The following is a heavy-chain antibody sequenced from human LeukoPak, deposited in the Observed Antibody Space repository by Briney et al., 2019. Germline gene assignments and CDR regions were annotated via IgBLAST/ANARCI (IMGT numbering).Heavy chain of an antibody. J-gene: IGHJ4*02. D-gene: IGHD5-18*01. CDR1: GFTFSSYT. V-gene: IGHV3-30-3*01. Sequence: GGSLGLSCAASGFTFSSYTMHWVRQAPGKGMEWGTLTSYDENRKYYADSVKGRFTISRDNSKNTLYLQMDSLRAEDTAVYYCARDWGYGYGHPFDYWGQGTLVTVSS. CDR3: ARDWGYGYGHPFDY. CDR2: TSYDENRK.